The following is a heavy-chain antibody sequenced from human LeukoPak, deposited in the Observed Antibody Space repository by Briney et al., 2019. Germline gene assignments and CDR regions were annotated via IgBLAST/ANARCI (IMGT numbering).Heavy chain of an antibody. CDR3: ARLESLNFDY. Sequence: SETLSLTCAVSGYSISSGYYWGWIRQPPGKGLEWIGSSYHSGSTSYNPSLKSRVTISVDTSKNQFSLKLSSVTAADTAVYYCARLESLNFDYWGQGTLVTVSS. V-gene: IGHV4-38-2*01. CDR2: SYHSGST. D-gene: IGHD5-24*01. J-gene: IGHJ4*02. CDR1: GYSISSGYY.